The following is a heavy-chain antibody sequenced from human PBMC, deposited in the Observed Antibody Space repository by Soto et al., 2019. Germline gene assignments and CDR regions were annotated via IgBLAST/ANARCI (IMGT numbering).Heavy chain of an antibody. Sequence: ASVKVSCKASGYTFDRYYMHWVRQAPGQGPEWMGMINPSGSITSYAQKFQGRVTMTRDTSTRTLSMELTSLRSEDTAVYYCTRGSFLEWSCMDVWGQGTTVTVSS. J-gene: IGHJ6*02. D-gene: IGHD3-3*01. CDR3: TRGSFLEWSCMDV. CDR1: GYTFDRYY. CDR2: INPSGSIT. V-gene: IGHV1-46*02.